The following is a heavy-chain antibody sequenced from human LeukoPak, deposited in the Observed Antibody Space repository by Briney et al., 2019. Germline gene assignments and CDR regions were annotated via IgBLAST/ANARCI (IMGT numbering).Heavy chain of an antibody. CDR2: ISGSGGST. D-gene: IGHD1-26*01. CDR1: GFTFSSYA. V-gene: IGHV3-23*01. CDR3: AKVESGFPFDY. Sequence: PGGSLRLPCAASGFTFSSYAMSWVRQAPGKGLEGVSAISGSGGSTYYADSVKGRFTISRDNSKNTLYLQMNSLRAEDTPVYYCAKVESGFPFDYWGQGTLVTVSS. J-gene: IGHJ4*02.